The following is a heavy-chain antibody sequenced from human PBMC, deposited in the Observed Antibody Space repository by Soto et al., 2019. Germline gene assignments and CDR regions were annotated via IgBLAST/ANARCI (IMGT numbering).Heavy chain of an antibody. CDR2: ISSDGDIT. V-gene: IGHV3-64*04. CDR3: ASIPHGYDALTGPGY. D-gene: IGHD3-9*01. J-gene: IGHJ4*02. Sequence: GGSLRLSCSASGFTFSEYSMHWVRQAPGKGLQYVSTISSDGDITYYADSVKGRFTISRDNSKNSLYLHLNSLRVEDTAIYYCASIPHGYDALTGPGYWGQGALVTVSS. CDR1: GFTFSEYS.